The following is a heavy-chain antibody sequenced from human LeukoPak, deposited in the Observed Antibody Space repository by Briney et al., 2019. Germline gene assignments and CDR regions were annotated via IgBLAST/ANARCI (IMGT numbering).Heavy chain of an antibody. CDR3: AKVPTYYYDSSGYYPDY. CDR1: GFTFSSYA. V-gene: IGHV3-23*01. CDR2: ISGSGGST. J-gene: IGHJ4*02. Sequence: GGSLRLSCAASGFTFSSYAMSWVRQAPGKGLEWVSAISGSGGSTYYADSVKGRFTISRDNSKNTLYLQMSSLRAEDTAVYYCAKVPTYYYDSSGYYPDYWGQGTLVTVSS. D-gene: IGHD3-22*01.